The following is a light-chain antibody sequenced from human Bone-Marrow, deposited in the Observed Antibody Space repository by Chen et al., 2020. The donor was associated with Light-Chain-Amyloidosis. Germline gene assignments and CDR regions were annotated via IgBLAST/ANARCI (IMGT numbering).Light chain of an antibody. CDR1: DLPTKY. J-gene: IGLJ2*01. CDR3: ESADSSGTYEVI. Sequence: SYELTQPPSVSVSPGQTARITCSGDDLPTKYAYWYQQKPGQAPVLVIHRDTERPSGMSERFSGSSSGTTATLTISGVQAEDEADYHCESADSSGTYEVICGGGTKLPVL. V-gene: IGLV3-25*03. CDR2: RDT.